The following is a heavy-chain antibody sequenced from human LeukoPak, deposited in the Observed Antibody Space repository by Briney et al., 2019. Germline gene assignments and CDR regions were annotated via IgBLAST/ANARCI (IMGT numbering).Heavy chain of an antibody. Sequence: GGSLRLSCAASGFTFSRYWMHWVRQAPGKGLVWVSRINSDGSRISYTDSVKGRFTISRDNAKNTLYLQMNSLRAEDTAVYYCASDADYCDWGGIDPWGQGTLVTVFS. CDR1: GFTFSRYW. CDR2: INSDGSRI. D-gene: IGHD4-17*01. J-gene: IGHJ5*02. CDR3: ASDADYCDWGGIDP. V-gene: IGHV3-74*01.